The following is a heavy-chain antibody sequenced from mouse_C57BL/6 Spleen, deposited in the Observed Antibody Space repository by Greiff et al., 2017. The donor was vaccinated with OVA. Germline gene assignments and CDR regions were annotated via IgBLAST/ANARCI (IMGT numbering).Heavy chain of an antibody. D-gene: IGHD2-3*01. J-gene: IGHJ1*03. CDR2: IWSGGST. CDR1: GFSLTSYG. CDR3: ARVDGYSWYFDV. Sequence: VQVVESGPGLVQPSQSLSITCTVSGFSLTSYGVHWVRQSPGKGLEWLGVIWSGGSTDYNAAFISRLSISKDNSKSQVFFKMNSLQADDTAIYYCARVDGYSWYFDVWGTGTTVTVSS. V-gene: IGHV2-2*01.